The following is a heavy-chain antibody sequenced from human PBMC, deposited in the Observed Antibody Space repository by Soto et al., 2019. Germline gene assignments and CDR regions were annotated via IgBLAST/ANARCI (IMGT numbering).Heavy chain of an antibody. V-gene: IGHV4-39*01. CDR3: ARGGMNYYDSSAYKYYYYYYGMDV. D-gene: IGHD3-22*01. Sequence: PSETLSLTCTVSGGSISSSSYYWGWIRQPPGKGLEWIGSIYYSGSTYYNPSLESRVTISVDTSKNQFSLKLSSVTAADTAVCYCARGGMNYYDSSAYKYYYYYYGMDVWGQGTTVTVSS. CDR1: GGSISSSSYY. CDR2: IYYSGST. J-gene: IGHJ6*02.